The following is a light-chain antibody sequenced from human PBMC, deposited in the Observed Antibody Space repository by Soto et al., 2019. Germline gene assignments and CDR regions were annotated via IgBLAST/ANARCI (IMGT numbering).Light chain of an antibody. J-gene: IGKJ2*01. CDR2: GAS. CDR3: PQDYNLAPDP. Sequence: EIVMTQSPATLSVFPGERATLSCRASQSVSTNLAWYQQKPGQAPRLLIYGASARATGIPARFSGSGSGTEVPLTIRRLPFEDFAGYYCPQDYNLAPDPFGQGTKLEIK. CDR1: QSVSTN. V-gene: IGKV3-15*01.